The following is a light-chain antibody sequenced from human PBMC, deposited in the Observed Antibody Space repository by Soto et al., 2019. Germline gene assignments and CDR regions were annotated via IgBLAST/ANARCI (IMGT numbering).Light chain of an antibody. CDR1: QSISSY. Sequence: DIQMTQSPSSLSASVGDRVTITCWSSQSISSYLNWYQQNPGKAQVLLIYAASIFQSGVPSRFSGSGAGTDFTLTIVSLQPEDFATYYCQQSNTTPCTFGPGTKVDIK. V-gene: IGKV1-39*01. J-gene: IGKJ3*01. CDR2: AAS. CDR3: QQSNTTPCT.